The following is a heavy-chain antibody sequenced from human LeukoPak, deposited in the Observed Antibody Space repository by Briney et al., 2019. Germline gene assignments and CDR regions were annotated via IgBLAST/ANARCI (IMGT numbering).Heavy chain of an antibody. V-gene: IGHV3-48*02. CDR2: ISSSSSAI. CDR3: VRDHYYSFDY. D-gene: IGHD2/OR15-2a*01. J-gene: IGHJ4*02. Sequence: PGGCLRLSCAASGFTFSSYSMNWVRQAPGKGLEWISYISSSSSAIYYADSVKGRSTISRDNAKNSLYLQMNSLRDEDTAVYYCVRDHYYSFDYWGQGTLVTVSS. CDR1: GFTFSSYS.